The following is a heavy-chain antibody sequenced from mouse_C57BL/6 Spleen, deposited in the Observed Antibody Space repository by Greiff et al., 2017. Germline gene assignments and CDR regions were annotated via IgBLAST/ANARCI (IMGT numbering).Heavy chain of an antibody. J-gene: IGHJ4*01. CDR3: AREMDY. CDR1: GYTFTDYY. Sequence: EVQLQQSGPELVKPGASVKISCKASGYTFTDYYMNWVKQSPGKSLEWIGDINPNNGGTSYNQKFKGKATLTVDKSSSTAYMELRSLTSEDSAVYYCAREMDYWGQGTSVTVAS. CDR2: INPNNGGT. V-gene: IGHV1-26*01.